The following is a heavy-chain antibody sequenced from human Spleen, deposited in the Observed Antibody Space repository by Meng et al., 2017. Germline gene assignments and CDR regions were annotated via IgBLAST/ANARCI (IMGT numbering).Heavy chain of an antibody. J-gene: IGHJ4*02. CDR1: GYSFTGYC. V-gene: IGHV5-51*01. CDR2: IYPGGSDA. CDR3: ARLGITFGGIIVIPVNYFDF. D-gene: IGHD3-16*02. Sequence: GESLKISCKGSGYSFTGYCITWVRQMPGKGLEWMGIIYPGGSDARYSPSFQGQVTISADKSISTAYLQWSSLKASDTAMYFCARLGITFGGIIVIPVNYFDFWGQGTLVTVSS.